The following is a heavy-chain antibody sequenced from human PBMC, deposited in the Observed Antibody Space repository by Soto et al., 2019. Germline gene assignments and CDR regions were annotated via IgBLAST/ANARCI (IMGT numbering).Heavy chain of an antibody. CDR2: ISAYNGNT. J-gene: IGHJ4*02. CDR1: GYTFTSYG. V-gene: IGHV1-18*01. CDR3: ARDGCYDYVWGSYRYTSRFDY. D-gene: IGHD3-16*02. Sequence: QVQLVQSGAEVKKPGDSVKVSCKASGYTFTSYGISWVRQAPGQGLEWMGWISAYNGNTNYAQKLQGRVTMTTDTSTSTAYMELRSLRSDDTSVYYYARDGCYDYVWGSYRYTSRFDYWGQVTLVTVSS.